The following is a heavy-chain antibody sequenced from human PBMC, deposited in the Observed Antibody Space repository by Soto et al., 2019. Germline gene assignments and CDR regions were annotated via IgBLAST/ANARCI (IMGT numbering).Heavy chain of an antibody. CDR1: GFTFISYA. J-gene: IGHJ6*02. V-gene: IGHV3-30-3*01. Sequence: GGSLRLSCAASGFTFISYAMHWVLQAPGKGLEWVAVILYDGSNKYYADSVKGRFTISRDNSKNTLYLQMNSLRAEDTAVYYCARETDGMDVWGQGITVTVSS. CDR2: ILYDGSNK. CDR3: ARETDGMDV.